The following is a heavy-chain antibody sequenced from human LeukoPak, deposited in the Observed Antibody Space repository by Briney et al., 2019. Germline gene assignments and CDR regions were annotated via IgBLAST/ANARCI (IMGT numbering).Heavy chain of an antibody. CDR1: GGTFISYA. D-gene: IGHD3-10*01. J-gene: IGHJ4*02. CDR2: IIPIFGTA. V-gene: IGHV1-69*13. CDR3: ARAGEGGEGFDY. Sequence: ASVKVSCKASGGTFISYAISWVRQAPGQGLEWMGGIIPIFGTANYAQKFQGRVTITADESTSTAYMELSSLRSEDTAVYYCARAGEGGEGFDYWGQGTLVTVSS.